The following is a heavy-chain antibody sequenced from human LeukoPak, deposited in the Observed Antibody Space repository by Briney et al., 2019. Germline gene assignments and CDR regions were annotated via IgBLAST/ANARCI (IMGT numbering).Heavy chain of an antibody. V-gene: IGHV3-30*18. J-gene: IGHJ4*02. Sequence: RPGGSLRLSCAASGFTFSSYGMHWVRQAPGKGLEWVAVISYDGSNKYYADSVKGRFTISRDNSKNTLYLQMNSLRAEDTAVYYCAKEYGLWFGELLTGNADYWGQGTLVTVSS. CDR3: AKEYGLWFGELLTGNADY. CDR1: GFTFSSYG. CDR2: ISYDGSNK. D-gene: IGHD3-10*01.